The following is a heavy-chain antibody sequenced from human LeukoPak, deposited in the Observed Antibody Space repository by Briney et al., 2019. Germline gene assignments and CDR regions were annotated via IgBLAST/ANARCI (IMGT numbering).Heavy chain of an antibody. CDR3: FVEWLFHP. J-gene: IGHJ5*02. V-gene: IGHV3-21*01. CDR1: GFTFSSYS. D-gene: IGHD3-3*01. Sequence: GGSLRLSCAASGFTFSSYSMNWVRQAPGKGLEWVSSISSSSSYIYYADSVKGRFTISRDNAKNSLYLQMNSLRAEDTAPGLRFVEWLFHPWGQGTLVTVSS. CDR2: ISSSSSYI.